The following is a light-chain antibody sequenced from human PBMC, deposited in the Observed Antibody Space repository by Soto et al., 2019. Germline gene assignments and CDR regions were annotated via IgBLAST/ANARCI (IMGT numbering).Light chain of an antibody. V-gene: IGLV2-14*01. CDR3: SSYTSSSSNYV. Sequence: QSALTQPASVSGSPGQSITISCTGTSSDVGGYNYVSWYQQHPGKAPKLMIYDVSNRPSGVSNRFSGSKSGNTASLTISGFQAEDEADYYCSSYTSSSSNYVFGTGTKVTVL. CDR2: DVS. CDR1: SSDVGGYNY. J-gene: IGLJ1*01.